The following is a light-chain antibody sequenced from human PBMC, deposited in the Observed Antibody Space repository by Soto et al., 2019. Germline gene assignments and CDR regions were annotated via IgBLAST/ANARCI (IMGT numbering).Light chain of an antibody. CDR2: LNSDGSH. V-gene: IGLV4-69*01. Sequence: QPVLTQSPSASASLGASVKLTCTLSRGHSSYAIAWHQQQPEKGPRYLMKLNSDGSHSKGDGIPDRFSGSNSGAERYLTISGLQSEDEADYYCQTWGTGIRVFGGGTKLTVL. CDR1: RGHSSYA. CDR3: QTWGTGIRV. J-gene: IGLJ3*02.